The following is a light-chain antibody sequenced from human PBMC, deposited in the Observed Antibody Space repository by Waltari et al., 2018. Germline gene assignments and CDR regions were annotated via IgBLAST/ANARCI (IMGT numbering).Light chain of an antibody. Sequence: DIVMTQSPDSLAVSLGARATINCKSSQSVLSSSNNKNYLGWYQQKPGKPPKLLISWASTRESGVPDRFSGSGSGTDFTLTISSLQTEDVAVYYCQQCYTYPYTFGQGTNLEIK. V-gene: IGKV4-1*01. J-gene: IGKJ2*01. CDR3: QQCYTYPYT. CDR2: WAS. CDR1: QSVLSSSNNKNY.